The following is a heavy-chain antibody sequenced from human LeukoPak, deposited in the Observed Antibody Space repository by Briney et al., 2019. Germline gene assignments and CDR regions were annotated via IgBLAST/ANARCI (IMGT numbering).Heavy chain of an antibody. CDR3: ARAPLYSGTWRVFDY. Sequence: SETLSLTCTVSGGSISSHYWSWIRQPPGEGLEWIGYIYSSGSTNYNPSLKSRVTISVDTSKNQFSLKVSSVTAADTAVYYCARAPLYSGTWRVFDYWGQGTLVTVSS. CDR2: IYSSGST. J-gene: IGHJ4*02. D-gene: IGHD5-12*01. V-gene: IGHV4-59*11. CDR1: GGSISSHY.